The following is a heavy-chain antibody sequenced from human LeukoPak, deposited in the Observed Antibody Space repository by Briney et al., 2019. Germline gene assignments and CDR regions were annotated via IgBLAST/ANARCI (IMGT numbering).Heavy chain of an antibody. CDR1: GGSISSSSYY. D-gene: IGHD4-17*01. CDR2: IYYSGST. J-gene: IGHJ4*02. Sequence: SETLSLTCTVSGGSISSSSYYWGWIRQPPGKGLEWIGSIYYSGSTYYNPSLKSRVTMSVDTSKNQFSLRLRYVTAADTAVYYCARGNGDFHFDYWGQGILVTVSS. V-gene: IGHV4-39*07. CDR3: ARGNGDFHFDY.